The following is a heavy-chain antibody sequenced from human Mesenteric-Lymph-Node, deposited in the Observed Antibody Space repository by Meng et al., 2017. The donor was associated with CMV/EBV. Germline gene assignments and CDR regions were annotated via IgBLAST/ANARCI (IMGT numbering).Heavy chain of an antibody. CDR1: GGSISSTNYY. CDR2: INDYGST. Sequence: SETLSLTCTVSGGSISSTNYYWAWIRQAPGKGLEWIGAINDYGSTYYTSSLKSRVTISVDTSKNQFSLKLSSVTAADTAVYYCARGKYQLAWGQGTLVTVSS. D-gene: IGHD2-2*01. CDR3: ARGKYQLA. V-gene: IGHV4-39*07. J-gene: IGHJ4*02.